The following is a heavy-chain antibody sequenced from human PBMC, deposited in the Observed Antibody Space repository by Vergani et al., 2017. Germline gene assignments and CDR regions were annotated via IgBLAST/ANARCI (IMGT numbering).Heavy chain of an antibody. Sequence: QVQLVQSGAEVKKPGSSVKVSCKASGGTFSSYAISWVRQAPGQGLEWMGRIIPIFGTANYAQKFQGRVTITADKSTSTAYMELSILRSEDTAVYYCASRLSYSSSSGALGHAFDYWGQGTLVTVSS. CDR3: ASRLSYSSSSGALGHAFDY. V-gene: IGHV1-69*06. D-gene: IGHD6-6*01. CDR2: IIPIFGTA. J-gene: IGHJ4*02. CDR1: GGTFSSYA.